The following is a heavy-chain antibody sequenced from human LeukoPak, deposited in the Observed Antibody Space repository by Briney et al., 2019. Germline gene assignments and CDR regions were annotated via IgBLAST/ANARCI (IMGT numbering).Heavy chain of an antibody. CDR2: ISSSSSTI. CDR1: GFTFSSYS. V-gene: IGHV3-48*01. Sequence: PGGSLRLSCAASGFTFSSYSMNWVRQAPGKGLEWVSYISSSSSTIYYADSVKGRFTISRDNAKNSLYLQMNSLRAEDTAVYYCAYSSSWFVPQFDPWGQGTLVTVSS. D-gene: IGHD6-13*01. J-gene: IGHJ5*02. CDR3: AYSSSWFVPQFDP.